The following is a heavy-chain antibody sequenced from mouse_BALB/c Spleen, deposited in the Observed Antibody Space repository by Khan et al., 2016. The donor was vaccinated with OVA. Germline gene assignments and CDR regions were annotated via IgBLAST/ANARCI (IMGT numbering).Heavy chain of an antibody. V-gene: IGHV1-54*01. CDR2: INPGSGGT. CDR3: ARGGYGSVAY. Sequence: QVQLKQSGAELVRPGTSVKVSCKASGYAFNNYMLEWVKQRPGQGLEWIGVINPGSGGTKYNEKFKGKATLTADKSSNTAYMQLSSLTSDDSAVYFCARGGYGSVAYWGQGTLVTVSA. D-gene: IGHD1-1*02. J-gene: IGHJ3*01. CDR1: GYAFNNYM.